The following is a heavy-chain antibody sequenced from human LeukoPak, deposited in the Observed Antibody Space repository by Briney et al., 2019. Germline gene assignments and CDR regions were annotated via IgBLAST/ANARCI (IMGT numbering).Heavy chain of an antibody. CDR1: GGSISSYY. V-gene: IGHV4-59*08. CDR2: IYYSGST. CDR3: ARTYYDILTGYDDAFDI. J-gene: IGHJ3*02. D-gene: IGHD3-9*01. Sequence: SETLSLTCTVSGGSISSYYWSWIRQPPGKGLEWIGYIYYSGSTNYNPSLKRRVTISVDTSKNQFSLKLSSVTAADTAVYYCARTYYDILTGYDDAFDIWGQGTMVTVSS.